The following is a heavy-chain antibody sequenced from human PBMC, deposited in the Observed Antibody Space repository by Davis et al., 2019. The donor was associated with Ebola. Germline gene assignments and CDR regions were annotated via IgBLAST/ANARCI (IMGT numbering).Heavy chain of an antibody. V-gene: IGHV6-1*01. CDR2: TYYNSRWYI. CDR1: GDSVSGSSGA. D-gene: IGHD3-3*01. CDR3: TRGFFRDGFDI. J-gene: IGHJ3*02. Sequence: HSQTLSLTCAISGDSVSGSSGAWNWIRQSPSRGLEWLGRTYYNSRWYIDYAMSVKGRITINPDTSKNQFSLQLNSVTPEDTAVYYCTRGFFRDGFDIWAQGTMITVSS.